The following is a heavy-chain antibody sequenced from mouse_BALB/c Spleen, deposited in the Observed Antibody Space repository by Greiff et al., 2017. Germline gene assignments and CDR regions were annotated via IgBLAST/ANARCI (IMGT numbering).Heavy chain of an antibody. Sequence: QVHVKQSGAELVRPGTSVKVSCKASGYAFTNYLIEWVKQRPGQGLEWIGVINPGSGGTNYNEKFKGKATLTADKSSSTAYMQLSSLTSDDSAVYFCARGGYDVKVFAYWGQGTLVTVSA. CDR3: ARGGYDVKVFAY. J-gene: IGHJ3*01. V-gene: IGHV1-54*01. CDR2: INPGSGGT. D-gene: IGHD2-2*01. CDR1: GYAFTNYL.